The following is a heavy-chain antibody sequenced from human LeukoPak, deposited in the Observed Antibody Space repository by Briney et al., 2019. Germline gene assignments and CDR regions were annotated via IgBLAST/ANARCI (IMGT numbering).Heavy chain of an antibody. V-gene: IGHV1-8*01. CDR3: ARGTYYYGPGSYQNGMDV. CDR1: GYTFTSYD. Sequence: GASVKVSCKASGYTFTSYDINWVRQATGQGLEWMGWMNPNSGNTGYAQKFQGRVTMTRNTSISTAYMELSSLRSEDTAVYYCARGTYYYGPGSYQNGMDVWGQGTTVTVSS. J-gene: IGHJ6*02. CDR2: MNPNSGNT. D-gene: IGHD3-10*01.